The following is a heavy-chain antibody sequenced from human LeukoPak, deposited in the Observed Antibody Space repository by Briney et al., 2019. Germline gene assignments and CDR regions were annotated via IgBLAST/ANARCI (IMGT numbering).Heavy chain of an antibody. V-gene: IGHV1-2*02. CDR3: ARVEYCTKGVCINFDL. CDR1: GYTFTGPY. Sequence: ASVKVSCKASGYTFTGPYIHWMRQAPGQGLERVGWFNPNSGGTKYAQKFQGRVTVTRDTSTSTVYMEVSGLRADDTAEYYCARVEYCTKGVCINFDLWGQGTLVTVSS. CDR2: FNPNSGGT. J-gene: IGHJ4*02. D-gene: IGHD2-8*01.